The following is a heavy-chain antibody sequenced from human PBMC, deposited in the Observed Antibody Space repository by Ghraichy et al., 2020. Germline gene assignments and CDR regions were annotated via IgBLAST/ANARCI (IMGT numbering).Heavy chain of an antibody. D-gene: IGHD3-22*01. CDR1: GGSVSSDSYY. CDR3: ARDWRRYYDSSGDQAGYFDY. Sequence: SETLSLTCTVSGGSVSSDSYYWSWIRQPPGKGLEWIGYIYNSGSTNYNPSLKSRVTISVDTSKNQFSLKLRYVTAADTAVYYCARDWRRYYDSSGDQAGYFDYWGQGTLVTVSS. J-gene: IGHJ4*02. V-gene: IGHV4-61*01. CDR2: IYNSGST.